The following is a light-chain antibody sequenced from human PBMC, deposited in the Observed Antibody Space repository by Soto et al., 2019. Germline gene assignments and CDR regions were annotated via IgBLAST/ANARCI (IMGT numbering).Light chain of an antibody. CDR3: QKYNSAPWT. CDR1: QGISNY. CDR2: VAS. J-gene: IGKJ1*01. V-gene: IGKV1-27*01. Sequence: DIQMTQSPSALSASVGDRVTITCRASQGISNYLAWYQQQPGKVPKLLIYVASTLQSGVTSRFSGSGSGTDLTLTISGLQHKDFATYYCQKYNSAPWTLGQGTRWKSN.